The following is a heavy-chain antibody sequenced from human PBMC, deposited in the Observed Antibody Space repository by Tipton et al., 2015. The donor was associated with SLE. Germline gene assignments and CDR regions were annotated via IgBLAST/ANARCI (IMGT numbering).Heavy chain of an antibody. CDR2: IYPGDSDT. CDR3: ARRADSKQQLVYYFDY. J-gene: IGHJ4*02. D-gene: IGHD6-13*01. Sequence: VQLVQSGAEVKKPGESLKISCKGSGYSFTSYWIGWVRQMPGKGLEWMGIIYPGDSDTRYSPSFQGQVTISADKSISTAYLQWSSLKASDTAMYYCARRADSKQQLVYYFDYWGQGTLVTVSS. V-gene: IGHV5-51*03. CDR1: GYSFTSYW.